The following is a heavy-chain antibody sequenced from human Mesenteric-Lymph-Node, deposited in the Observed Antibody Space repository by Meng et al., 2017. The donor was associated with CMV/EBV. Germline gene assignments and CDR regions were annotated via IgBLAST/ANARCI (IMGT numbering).Heavy chain of an antibody. CDR2: ISSSGSSI. J-gene: IGHJ4*02. D-gene: IGHD5-12*01. V-gene: IGHV3-11*04. Sequence: GESLKISCAASGITFSDYSMSWIRQAPGKGLEWISYISSSGSSIYYADSVKGRLTVSRDNAKNSVYLQMDSLRAEDTAVYYCASGYPSDYWDQGTLVTVSS. CDR3: ASGYPSDY. CDR1: GITFSDYS.